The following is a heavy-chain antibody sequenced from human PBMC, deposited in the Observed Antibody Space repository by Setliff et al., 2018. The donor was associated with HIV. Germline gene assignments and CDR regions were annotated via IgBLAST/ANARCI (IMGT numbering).Heavy chain of an antibody. CDR1: GGSFSGYY. D-gene: IGHD3-22*01. CDR2: IYTYNSGST. CDR3: ARSLVPSGYYYGRHAFDI. J-gene: IGHJ3*02. Sequence: SETLSLTCSVSGGSFSGYYWSWIRQPPGKGLEWIGYIYTYNSGSTNYNPSLTSRVTISADTSKNQFSLRVNSVTAADTAVYYCARSLVPSGYYYGRHAFDIWGQGTKVTVSS. V-gene: IGHV4-59*08.